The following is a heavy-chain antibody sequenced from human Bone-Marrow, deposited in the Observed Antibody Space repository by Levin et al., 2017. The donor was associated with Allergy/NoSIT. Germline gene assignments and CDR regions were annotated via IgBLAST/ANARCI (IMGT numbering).Heavy chain of an antibody. D-gene: IGHD4-17*01. CDR2: INGDESST. Sequence: GESLKISCAASGFTFSSYWMDWVRQAPGKGLVWVSRINGDESSTTYADSVKGRFTISRDNAKNTLYLQMNSLRTEDTAVYYCARVRFTVTSNYAMDVWGQGTTVTVYS. V-gene: IGHV3-74*01. CDR1: GFTFSSYW. CDR3: ARVRFTVTSNYAMDV. J-gene: IGHJ6*02.